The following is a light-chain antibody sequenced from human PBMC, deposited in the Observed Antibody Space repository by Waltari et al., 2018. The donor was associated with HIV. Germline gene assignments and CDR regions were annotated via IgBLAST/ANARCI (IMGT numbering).Light chain of an antibody. CDR1: QSISSW. V-gene: IGKV1-5*03. CDR3: QHYDTNSVAFT. CDR2: KAS. Sequence: DIQMTQSPSTLSASVGDRVTITCRASQSISSWLAWYQQKPGKAPKLLIYKASTLESGVPSRFSGSGSGTEFTLTISSLQPDDFATYYCQHYDTNSVAFTFGPGTKVDMK. J-gene: IGKJ3*01.